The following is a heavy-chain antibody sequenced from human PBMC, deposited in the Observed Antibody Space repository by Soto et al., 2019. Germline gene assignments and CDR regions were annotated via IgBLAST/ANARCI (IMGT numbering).Heavy chain of an antibody. CDR1: GGTFSSYA. V-gene: IGHV1-69*13. J-gene: IGHJ6*02. CDR2: IIPIFGTA. CDR3: ASPIVVVPAASLYHYYGMDV. Sequence: GASVKVSCKASGGTFSSYAISWVRQAPGQGLEWMGGIIPIFGTANYAQKFQGRVTITADESTSTAYMELSSLRSEDTAVYYCASPIVVVPAASLYHYYGMDVWGQGTTVTVSS. D-gene: IGHD2-2*01.